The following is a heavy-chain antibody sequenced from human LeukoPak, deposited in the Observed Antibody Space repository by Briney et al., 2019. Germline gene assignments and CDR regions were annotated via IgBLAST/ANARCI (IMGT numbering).Heavy chain of an antibody. Sequence: GGSLGLSCAASGFTFSSYWMTWVRQAPGKGLEWVANIKPYGSEKYYVDSVKGRFTTSRDNAKNSLYLQMNSLRVEDTAIYYCARITMVRGARKDDYWGQGTLVTVSS. V-gene: IGHV3-7*01. CDR3: ARITMVRGARKDDY. D-gene: IGHD3-10*01. CDR1: GFTFSSYW. CDR2: IKPYGSEK. J-gene: IGHJ4*02.